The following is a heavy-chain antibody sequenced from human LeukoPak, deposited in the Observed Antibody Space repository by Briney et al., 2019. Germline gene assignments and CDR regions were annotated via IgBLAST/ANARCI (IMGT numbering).Heavy chain of an antibody. CDR2: INHSGST. D-gene: IGHD6-13*01. CDR1: GGTFSGYY. Sequence: SETLSLTCAVYGGTFSGYYWSWIRQPPGKGLEWIGEINHSGSTNYNPSLKRRVTISVDTSKNQFSLKLSSVTAADTAVYYCAIGIAAAEYFGDWGQGTLVTVSS. V-gene: IGHV4-34*01. CDR3: AIGIAAAEYFGD. J-gene: IGHJ4*02.